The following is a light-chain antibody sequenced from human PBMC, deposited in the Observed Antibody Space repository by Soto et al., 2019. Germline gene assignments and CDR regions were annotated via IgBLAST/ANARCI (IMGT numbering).Light chain of an antibody. J-gene: IGKJ4*01. V-gene: IGKV3-15*01. CDR3: QQYNNWPLT. Sequence: EIVMTQSPATLSVSPGERATLSCRASQSVSSNLAWYQQKPGQAPRILIYGASTRATGIPARFSGSRSGTEFTLTISSLQSEDFAVYYCQQYNNWPLTFGGGTKVEIK. CDR2: GAS. CDR1: QSVSSN.